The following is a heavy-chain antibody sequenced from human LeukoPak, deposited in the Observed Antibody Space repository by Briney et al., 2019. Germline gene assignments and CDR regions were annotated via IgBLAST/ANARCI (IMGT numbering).Heavy chain of an antibody. J-gene: IGHJ3*02. CDR3: ARDEDLTDAFDI. Sequence: GGSLRLSCAASGFTFSDDYMNWIRQAPGKGLEWVSYISSSGSTIYYADSVKGRFTISRDNAKNSLYLQMNSLRAEDTAVYYCARDEDLTDAFDIWGQGTMVTVSS. D-gene: IGHD4/OR15-4a*01. CDR1: GFTFSDDY. CDR2: ISSSGSTI. V-gene: IGHV3-11*01.